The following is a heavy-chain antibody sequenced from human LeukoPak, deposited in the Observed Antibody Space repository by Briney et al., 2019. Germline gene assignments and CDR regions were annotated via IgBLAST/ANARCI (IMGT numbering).Heavy chain of an antibody. CDR2: ISAYNGNT. V-gene: IGHV1-18*01. J-gene: IGHJ6*02. CDR1: GYTFTSYG. D-gene: IGHD3-3*01. Sequence: VASVKVSCKASGYTFTSYGISWVRQAPGQGLEWMGWISAYNGNTNYAQKLRGRVTMTTDTSTSTAYMELRSLRSDDTAVYYCARAALESITIFGVVKGPGMDVWGQGTTVTVSS. CDR3: ARAALESITIFGVVKGPGMDV.